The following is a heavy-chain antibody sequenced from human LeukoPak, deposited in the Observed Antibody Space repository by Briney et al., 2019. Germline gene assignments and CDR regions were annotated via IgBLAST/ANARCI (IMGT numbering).Heavy chain of an antibody. D-gene: IGHD2-2*02. Sequence: ASVKVSCKVSGYTLTELSMHWVRQAPRKGLEWMGGFDPEDGETIYAQKFQGRVTMTEDTSTDTAYMELSSLRSEDTAVYYCATDKYPFSAFDIWGQGTMVTVSS. CDR3: ATDKYPFSAFDI. J-gene: IGHJ3*02. V-gene: IGHV1-24*01. CDR1: GYTLTELS. CDR2: FDPEDGET.